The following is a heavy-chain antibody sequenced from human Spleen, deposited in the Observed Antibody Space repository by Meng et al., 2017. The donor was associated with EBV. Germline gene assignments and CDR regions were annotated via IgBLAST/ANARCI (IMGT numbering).Heavy chain of an antibody. CDR1: GFTFSDYY. J-gene: IGHJ1*01. D-gene: IGHD4-11*01. CDR3: ARDFDFSNYVLHP. CDR2: ISNSGSTI. V-gene: IGHV3-11*04. Sequence: QVQLVECGGGLVKHGASLRLSGGASGFTFSDYYMSWISHAPGKGLEWISYISNSGSTIYYADSVKGRFTISRDNAKNSLYLQMNSLRAEDTAVYFCARDFDFSNYVLHPWGQGTLVTVSS.